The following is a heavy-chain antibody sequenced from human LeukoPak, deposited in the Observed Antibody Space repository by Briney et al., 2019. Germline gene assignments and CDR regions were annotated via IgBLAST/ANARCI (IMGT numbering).Heavy chain of an antibody. J-gene: IGHJ4*02. CDR2: IYSGGST. CDR1: GFTVSSNY. CDR3: AKSDYVWGSYLGHLDY. V-gene: IGHV3-53*01. Sequence: GGSLRLSCAASGFTVSSNYMSWVRQAPGKGLEWVSVIYSGGSTYYADSVKGRFTISRDNSKNTLYLQMNSLRAEDTAVYYCAKSDYVWGSYLGHLDYWGQGTLVTVSS. D-gene: IGHD3-16*01.